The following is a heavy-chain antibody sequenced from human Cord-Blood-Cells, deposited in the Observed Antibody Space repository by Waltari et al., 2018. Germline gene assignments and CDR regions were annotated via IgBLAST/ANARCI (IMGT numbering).Heavy chain of an antibody. Sequence: QVQLVESGGGVVQPGRSLRLSCAASGFTFSSYAMHWVRQAPGKGLEWVAVISYDGSNKYYAGSVKGRFTISRDNSKNTLYLQMNSLRAEDTAVYYCAREGNWGWAFDIWGQGTMVTVSS. D-gene: IGHD7-27*01. CDR3: AREGNWGWAFDI. CDR2: ISYDGSNK. CDR1: GFTFSSYA. J-gene: IGHJ3*02. V-gene: IGHV3-30-3*01.